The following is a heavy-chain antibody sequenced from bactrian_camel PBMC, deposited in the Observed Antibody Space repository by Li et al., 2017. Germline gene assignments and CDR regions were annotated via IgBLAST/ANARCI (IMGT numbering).Heavy chain of an antibody. CDR1: GFTFTEYW. CDR2: ISSSGEST. V-gene: IGHV3S1*01. Sequence: HVLLVESGGGLVQPGGSLRLSCAASGFTFTEYWMHWVRQAPGKALEWVSRISSSGESTTYADSVKGRFTISRDNAKNVVYLQMNNLQSEDTALYYCAAHRAYCGYNYWGQGTQVTVS. D-gene: IGHD2*01. CDR3: AAHRAYCGYNY. J-gene: IGHJ4*01.